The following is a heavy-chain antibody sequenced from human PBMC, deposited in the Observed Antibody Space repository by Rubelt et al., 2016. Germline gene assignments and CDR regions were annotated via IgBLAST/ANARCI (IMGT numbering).Heavy chain of an antibody. D-gene: IGHD3-16*01. CDR3: ARDWGQWYFDL. V-gene: IGHV3-33*08. Sequence: GGSLRLSCAASGFTFSNAWMTWVRQAPGKGLEWVAIIWYDGSNKYYADSVKGRFTISRDNSKNTLYLQMSSLRAEDTAVYYCARDWGQWYFDLWGRGTLVTVSS. J-gene: IGHJ2*01. CDR2: IWYDGSNK. CDR1: GFTFSNAW.